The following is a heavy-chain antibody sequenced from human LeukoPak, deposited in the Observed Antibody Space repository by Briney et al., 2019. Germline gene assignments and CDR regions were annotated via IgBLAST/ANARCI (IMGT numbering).Heavy chain of an antibody. J-gene: IGHJ4*02. CDR2: ISAYNGNT. Sequence: ASVKVSCKASGYTFTSYGISWVRQAPGQGLEWMGWISAYNGNTNYAQKLQGRVTMTTDTSTSTAYMELRSLRSDDTAVYYCARDSIVVVPAALLYWGQGTLVTVFS. CDR1: GYTFTSYG. D-gene: IGHD2-2*01. CDR3: ARDSIVVVPAALLY. V-gene: IGHV1-18*01.